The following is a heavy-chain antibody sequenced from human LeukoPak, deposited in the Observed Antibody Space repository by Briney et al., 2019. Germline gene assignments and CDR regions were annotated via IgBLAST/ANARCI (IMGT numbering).Heavy chain of an antibody. CDR2: IIPIFGTA. V-gene: IGHV1-69*05. J-gene: IGHJ5*02. CDR1: GGTFSSYA. Sequence: ASVKVSCKPSGGTFSSYAISWVRQAPGQGLEWMGEIIPIFGTANSAQKFQGRVTITTDESTSTAYMELSSLRSEDTAVYYCYCSGGSCYEFGRWGQGALVTVS. CDR3: YCSGGSCYEFGR. D-gene: IGHD2-15*01.